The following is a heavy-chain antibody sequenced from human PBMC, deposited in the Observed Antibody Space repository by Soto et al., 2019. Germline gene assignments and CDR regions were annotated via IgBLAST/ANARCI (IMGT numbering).Heavy chain of an antibody. J-gene: IGHJ4*02. CDR1: GYTSTSYA. D-gene: IGHD2-21*01. Sequence: ASVKVSCNASGYTSTSYAMHWLRQAPGQRLEWMGWTNAGNGNTKYSQKFQGRVTITRDTSASTAYMELSSLRSEDTAVYYCARRVAVSNNFDYWGKETLV. CDR2: TNAGNGNT. CDR3: ARRVAVSNNFDY. V-gene: IGHV1-3*01.